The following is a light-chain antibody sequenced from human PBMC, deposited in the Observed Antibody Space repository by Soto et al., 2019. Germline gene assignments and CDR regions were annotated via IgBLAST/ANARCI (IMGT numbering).Light chain of an antibody. CDR1: QSLLYTSIHKDY. Sequence: DIIMTQSPESLAVSLGERATIKCKSSQSLLYTSIHKDYLAWYQQKPGQPPRLLIYWASTRESGVSDRFSGSGSGTDFTLTVTSMQAEDVAVYYCQQYFNTPWTFGQGTKVEI. CDR2: WAS. J-gene: IGKJ1*01. CDR3: QQYFNTPWT. V-gene: IGKV4-1*01.